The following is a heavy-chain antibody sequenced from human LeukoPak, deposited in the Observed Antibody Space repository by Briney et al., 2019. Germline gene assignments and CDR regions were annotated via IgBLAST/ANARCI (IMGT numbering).Heavy chain of an antibody. CDR1: GFSLSTSGVG. J-gene: IGHJ4*02. CDR2: IYWDDDK. CDR3: AHRRRSSSWHGRVDY. V-gene: IGHV2-5*02. D-gene: IGHD6-13*01. Sequence: SGPTLVKPTQTLTLTCTFSGFSLSTSGVGVGWIRQPPGKALEWLALIYWDDDKRYSPSLKSRLTITKDTSKNQEVLTMTNMDPVDTATYYCAHRRRSSSWHGRVDYWGQGTLVTVSS.